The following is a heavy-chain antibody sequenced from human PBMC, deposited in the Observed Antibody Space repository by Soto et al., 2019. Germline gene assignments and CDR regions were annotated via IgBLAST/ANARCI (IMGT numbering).Heavy chain of an antibody. J-gene: IGHJ4*02. Sequence: SETLSLTCTVSGGSISSGDYYWSWIRQPPGKGLEWIGYIYYSGSTYYNPSLKSRVTISVDTSKNQFSLKLSSVTAADTAVYYCARGKPAQGKPGRRSYGSGSYYNAHFDYWAQGTLVTVSS. V-gene: IGHV4-30-4*01. CDR3: ARGKPAQGKPGRRSYGSGSYYNAHFDY. D-gene: IGHD3-10*01. CDR1: GGSISSGDYY. CDR2: IYYSGST.